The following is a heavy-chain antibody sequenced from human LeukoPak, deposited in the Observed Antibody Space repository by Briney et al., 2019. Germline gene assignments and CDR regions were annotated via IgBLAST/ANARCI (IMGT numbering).Heavy chain of an antibody. Sequence: GGSLRLSCAASGFTFSSYAMHWVRQAPGKGLEWVAVISYDGSNKYYADSVKGRFTISRDNSKNTLYLQMNSLRAEDTAVYYCARVSEVSGADYWGQGTLVTVSS. CDR2: ISYDGSNK. CDR1: GFTFSSYA. V-gene: IGHV3-30-3*01. D-gene: IGHD6-19*01. CDR3: ARVSEVSGADY. J-gene: IGHJ4*02.